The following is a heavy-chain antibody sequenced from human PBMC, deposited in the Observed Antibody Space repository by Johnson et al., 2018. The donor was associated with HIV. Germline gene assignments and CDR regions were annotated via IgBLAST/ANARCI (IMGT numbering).Heavy chain of an antibody. CDR2: ISYDGSNK. V-gene: IGHV3-30-3*01. Sequence: QVQLVESGGGVVQPGRSLRLSCAASGFTFSSFDMHWVRQAPGKGLEWVALISYDGSNKYYADSVKGRFTISRDNAKNSLYLQMNSLRVEDTAVYYCASADVFDIWGQGTVVTVSS. CDR1: GFTFSSFD. J-gene: IGHJ3*02. CDR3: ASADVFDI.